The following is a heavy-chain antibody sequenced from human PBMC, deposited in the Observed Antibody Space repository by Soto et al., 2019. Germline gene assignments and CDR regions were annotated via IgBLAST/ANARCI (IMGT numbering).Heavy chain of an antibody. J-gene: IGHJ6*02. CDR3: ARTKNILTGFYYYYYYGMDV. V-gene: IGHV4-59*08. CDR2: IYYSGST. Sequence: SETLSLTCTVSGSSISSYYWSWIRQPPGKGLEWIGYIYYSGSTNYNPSLKSRVTISVDTSKNQFSLKLSSVTAADTAVYYCARTKNILTGFYYYYYYGMDVWGQGTTVTVSS. D-gene: IGHD3-9*01. CDR1: GSSISSYY.